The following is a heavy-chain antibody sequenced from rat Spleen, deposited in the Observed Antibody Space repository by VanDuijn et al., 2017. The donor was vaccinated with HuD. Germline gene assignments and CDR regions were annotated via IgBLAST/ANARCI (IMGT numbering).Heavy chain of an antibody. CDR3: ARQRYYYDVMDA. CDR2: ISYDGSNT. J-gene: IGHJ4*01. D-gene: IGHD1-12*01. CDR1: GFTFNNYW. V-gene: IGHV5-31*01. Sequence: EVQLVESGGGLVQPGRSLKLSCVASGFTFNNYWMTWIRQAPGKGLEWVASISYDGSNTYYPDSVKGRFTISRDNAENTVYLQMNSLRSEDTATYYCARQRYYYDVMDAWGQGASVTVSS.